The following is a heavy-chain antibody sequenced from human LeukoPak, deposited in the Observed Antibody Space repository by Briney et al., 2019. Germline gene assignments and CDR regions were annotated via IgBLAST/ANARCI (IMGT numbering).Heavy chain of an antibody. Sequence: ASVKVSCKASGYIFTSYYIHWVRQAPGQGLEWMGIINPSGGSTTYAQKFQGRVNMTRDTSTSTVYMELRSLRSDDTAVYYCARYCSSTSCYYWYFDLWGRGTLVTVSS. CDR3: ARYCSSTSCYYWYFDL. CDR1: GYIFTSYY. CDR2: INPSGGST. V-gene: IGHV1-46*01. D-gene: IGHD2-2*01. J-gene: IGHJ2*01.